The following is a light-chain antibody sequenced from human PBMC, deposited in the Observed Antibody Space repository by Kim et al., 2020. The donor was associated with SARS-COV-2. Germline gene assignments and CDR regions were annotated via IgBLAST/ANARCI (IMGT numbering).Light chain of an antibody. Sequence: EIVMTQSPATLSVSPGERVTLSCRASQSVDSNLAWYQQKPGQAPRLLIYGASTRATDIPARFSGSGSGTEFTLIINSLQSEDFAVYYCQQYSHWPPYSFGQGPKLQI. CDR3: QQYSHWPPYS. CDR2: GAS. J-gene: IGKJ2*01. CDR1: QSVDSN. V-gene: IGKV3-15*01.